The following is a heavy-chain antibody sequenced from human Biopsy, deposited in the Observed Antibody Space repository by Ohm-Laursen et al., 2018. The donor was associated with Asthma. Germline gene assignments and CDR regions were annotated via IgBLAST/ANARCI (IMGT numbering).Heavy chain of an antibody. CDR3: ARHGPTNYRLDS. D-gene: IGHD4/OR15-4a*01. CDR2: IYRNGDT. CDR1: GDSIDSGDYS. V-gene: IGHV4-30-2*06. Sequence: TLSLTCGVSGDSIDSGDYSWTWIRQSPGVGLEWIGYIYRNGDTYYNPTLKNRVTISIDRSKNQFSLRLRSVTAADTAVYFCARHGPTNYRLDSWGQGSLVIVSS. J-gene: IGHJ1*01.